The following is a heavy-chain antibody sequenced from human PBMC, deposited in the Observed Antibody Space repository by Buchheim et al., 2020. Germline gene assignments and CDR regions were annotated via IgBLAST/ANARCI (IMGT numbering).Heavy chain of an antibody. CDR2: IYTSGST. D-gene: IGHD4-17*01. Sequence: QVQLQESGPGLVKPSQTLSLTCTVSGGSISSGSYYWSWIRQPAGKGLEWIGRIYTSGSTNYNPSLKSRVTISVDTSKNQFSLKLSSVTAADTAVYYCARVRVTKPHGYYGMDVWGQGTT. CDR1: GGSISSGSYY. V-gene: IGHV4-61*02. CDR3: ARVRVTKPHGYYGMDV. J-gene: IGHJ6*02.